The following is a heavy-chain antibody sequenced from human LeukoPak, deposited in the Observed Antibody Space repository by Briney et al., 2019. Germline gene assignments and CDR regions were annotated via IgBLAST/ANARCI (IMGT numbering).Heavy chain of an antibody. J-gene: IGHJ4*02. CDR2: IKQDGSKK. Sequence: PGGSLRLSCAASGFTFSSYGMHWVRQAPGKGLEWVANIKQDGSKKSYVDSVKGRFTISRDNAKNSLYPQMNSLRAEDTAIYYCTRVGYIDEGIDYWGQGTLVTVSS. D-gene: IGHD5-24*01. V-gene: IGHV3-7*04. CDR1: GFTFSSYG. CDR3: TRVGYIDEGIDY.